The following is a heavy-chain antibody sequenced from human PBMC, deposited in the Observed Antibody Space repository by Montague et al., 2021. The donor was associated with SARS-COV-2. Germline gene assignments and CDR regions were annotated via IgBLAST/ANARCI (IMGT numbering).Heavy chain of an antibody. CDR1: GGSISSSNYY. D-gene: IGHD2-15*01. V-gene: IGHV4-61*05. CDR2: VYYSERS. J-gene: IGHJ6*02. Sequence: SETLSLTCTVSGGSISSSNYYRGWIRQPPGKGLEWIGYVYYSERSSYNSSLKSRVTISVDTSKNQVSLNLRSVTAADTAVYFCVRADRRDPDTPHLYCYKGMDLWGQGTTVTVSS. CDR3: VRADRRDPDTPHLYCYKGMDL.